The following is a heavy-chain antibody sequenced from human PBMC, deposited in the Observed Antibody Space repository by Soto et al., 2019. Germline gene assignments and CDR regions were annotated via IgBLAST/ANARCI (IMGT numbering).Heavy chain of an antibody. CDR1: GYKFRSYW. D-gene: IGHD3-9*01. CDR2: IYPGDSDA. CDR3: ARQPDYNILTGYLYYFDY. J-gene: IGHJ4*02. V-gene: IGHV5-51*01. Sequence: RGESLKISCEASGYKFRSYWIGWVRQMPGKGPEWMGFIYPGDSDARYSPSFQGQVTISADKSINTVYLQWSSLKASDTAMYYCARQPDYNILTGYLYYFDYWGQGTLVTVSS.